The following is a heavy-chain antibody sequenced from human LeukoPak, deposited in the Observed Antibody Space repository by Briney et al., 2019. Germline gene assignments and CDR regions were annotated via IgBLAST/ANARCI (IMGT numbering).Heavy chain of an antibody. CDR2: ISNDGSRK. CDR3: ARDRAWNYFDY. CDR1: GFTFSRHG. V-gene: IGHV3-30*03. Sequence: GGSLRLSCAPSGFTFSRHGMHWVRQAPGKGLEWVAIISNDGSRKYYAHSVEGRFTISRDNSKNTLYLQMDSLRAEDTAVYHCARDRAWNYFDYWGQGTLVTVSS. D-gene: IGHD3-3*01. J-gene: IGHJ4*02.